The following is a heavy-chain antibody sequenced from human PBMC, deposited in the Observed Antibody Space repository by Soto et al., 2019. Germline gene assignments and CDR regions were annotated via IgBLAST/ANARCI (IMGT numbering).Heavy chain of an antibody. CDR2: IKSKIDGGTT. Sequence: GGSLRLSCAASGFTFSNAWMSWVRQAPGKGLEWVGRIKSKIDGGTTDYAAPVKGRFTISRDDSKNTLYLQMNSLRTEDTAVYYCQSSSWFVGYWGQGTLVTVSS. CDR3: QSSSWFVGY. J-gene: IGHJ4*02. V-gene: IGHV3-15*01. D-gene: IGHD6-13*01. CDR1: GFTFSNAW.